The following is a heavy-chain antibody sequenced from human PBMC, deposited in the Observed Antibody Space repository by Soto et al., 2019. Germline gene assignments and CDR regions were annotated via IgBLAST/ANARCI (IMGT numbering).Heavy chain of an antibody. V-gene: IGHV4-4*07. CDR1: GGSISSYY. D-gene: IGHD6-13*01. CDR3: ARDRTYSSSSAGWFDP. J-gene: IGHJ5*02. CDR2: IYTSGST. Sequence: KSSETLSLTCTVSGGSISSYYWSWIRQPAGKGLEWIGRIYTSGSTNYNPSLKSRVTMSVDTSKNQFSLKLSSVTAADTAVYYCARDRTYSSSSAGWFDPWGQGTLVTVSS.